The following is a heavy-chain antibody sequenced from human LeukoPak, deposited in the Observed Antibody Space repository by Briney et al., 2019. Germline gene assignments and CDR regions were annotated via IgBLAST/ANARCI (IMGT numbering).Heavy chain of an antibody. CDR3: ARDLHKLHYYDSSGYYYGGGDY. Sequence: ASVKVSCKASGYTFAGYFIHWVRQAPGQGLEWMGRINPNSGDTEYAPKFQGWVTMTRDTSISTAYVEVRRLISDDTAVYYCARDLHKLHYYDSSGYYYGGGDYWGQGTLVTVSS. V-gene: IGHV1-2*04. J-gene: IGHJ4*02. CDR2: INPNSGDT. D-gene: IGHD3-22*01. CDR1: GYTFAGYF.